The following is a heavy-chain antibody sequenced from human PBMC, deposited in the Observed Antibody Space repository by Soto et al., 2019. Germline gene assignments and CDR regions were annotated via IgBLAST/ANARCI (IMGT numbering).Heavy chain of an antibody. CDR3: ARQDLGIAARHYYYGMDV. CDR1: GYSFTSYW. Sequence: PGESLKISCKGSGYSFTSYWISWVRQMPGKGLEWMGRVDPSDSYTNYSPSFQGHVTISADKSISTAYLQWSSLKASDTAMYYCARQDLGIAARHYYYGMDVWGQGTTVTVSS. D-gene: IGHD6-6*01. V-gene: IGHV5-10-1*01. J-gene: IGHJ6*02. CDR2: VDPSDSYT.